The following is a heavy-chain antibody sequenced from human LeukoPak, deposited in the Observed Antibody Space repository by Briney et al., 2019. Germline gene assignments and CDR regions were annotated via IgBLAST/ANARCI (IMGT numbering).Heavy chain of an antibody. J-gene: IGHJ4*02. D-gene: IGHD6-19*01. CDR3: AKGQWLAHFDY. CDR1: GFTFRSYG. CDR2: IRFDGTTK. V-gene: IGHV3-30*02. Sequence: GGSLRLSCAASGFTFRSYGMHWVRQAPGKGLEWVAYIRFDGTTKYYTDSVKGRFTISRDTSHNTLYLEMSSLRPNDTAVYYCAKGQWLAHFDYWGQGTLVTVSS.